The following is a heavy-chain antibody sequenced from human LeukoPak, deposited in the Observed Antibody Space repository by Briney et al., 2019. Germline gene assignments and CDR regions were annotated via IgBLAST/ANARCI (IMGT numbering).Heavy chain of an antibody. CDR1: GFTFSSYA. CDR3: AKGRYSYGSPFDY. V-gene: IGHV3-23*01. CDR2: ISGSGGST. Sequence: GGSLRLSCAASGFTFSSYAMSWVGQAPGKGLEWVSAISGSGGSTYYADSVKGRFTISRDNSKNTLYLQMNSLRAEDTAVYYCAKGRYSYGSPFDYWGQGTLVTVSS. D-gene: IGHD5-18*01. J-gene: IGHJ4*02.